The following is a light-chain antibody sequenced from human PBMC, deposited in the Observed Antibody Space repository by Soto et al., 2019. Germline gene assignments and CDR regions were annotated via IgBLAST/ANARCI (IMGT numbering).Light chain of an antibody. CDR3: QQYGSSPLFT. CDR2: GAS. CDR1: QSVSSSY. V-gene: IGKV3-20*01. J-gene: IGKJ3*01. Sequence: EIVLTQSPGTLSLSPGERATLSCRASQSVSSSYLAWYQQKPGQAPRLLIYGASSRATSIPDRFSGSGSGTDFTLTISRMEPEDFAVYYCQQYGSSPLFTFGTGTKVDIK.